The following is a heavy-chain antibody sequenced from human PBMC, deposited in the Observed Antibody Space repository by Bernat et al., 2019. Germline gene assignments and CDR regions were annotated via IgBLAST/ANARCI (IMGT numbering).Heavy chain of an antibody. CDR2: IYGGGST. J-gene: IGHJ6*02. V-gene: IGHV3-66*01. CDR3: ARAPGSWSNYYGMDV. Sequence: VQLVESGGGVVQPGRSLRLSCAASGFTVSSNYMSWVHQAPGKGLEWVSVIYGGGSTYYADSVKGRFTISRDHSKNTLYLQMNSLRAEDTAVYYCARAPGSWSNYYGMDVWGQGTTVTVSS. CDR1: GFTVSSNY. D-gene: IGHD6-13*01.